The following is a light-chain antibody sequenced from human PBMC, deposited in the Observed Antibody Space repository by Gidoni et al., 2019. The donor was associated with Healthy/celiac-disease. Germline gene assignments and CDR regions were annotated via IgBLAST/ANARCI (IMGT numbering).Light chain of an antibody. J-gene: IGLJ3*02. V-gene: IGLV2-14*01. CDR3: SSYTSSSVWV. Sequence: QSALTQPASVSGSPGQSITIPCTGTSSDVGGYNYVSWYKQHPGKAPKLMIYDVSNRPSGVPDRFSGSKSGNTASLTISGLQAEDEADYYCSSYTSSSVWVFGGGTKLTVL. CDR1: SSDVGGYNY. CDR2: DVS.